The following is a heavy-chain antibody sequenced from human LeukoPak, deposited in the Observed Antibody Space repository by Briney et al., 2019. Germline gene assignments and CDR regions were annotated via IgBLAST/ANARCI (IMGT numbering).Heavy chain of an antibody. Sequence: ASVKVSCKASGYSFTGYYMHWVRQAPGQGLEWLGWISAYTGNTNYAQKIQGRVTMTTDTSTSTAYMELRSLRSDDTAVYYCARCTYYYGSGLEDWGQGTLVTVSS. D-gene: IGHD3-10*01. CDR1: GYSFTGYY. V-gene: IGHV1-18*04. CDR3: ARCTYYYGSGLED. CDR2: ISAYTGNT. J-gene: IGHJ4*02.